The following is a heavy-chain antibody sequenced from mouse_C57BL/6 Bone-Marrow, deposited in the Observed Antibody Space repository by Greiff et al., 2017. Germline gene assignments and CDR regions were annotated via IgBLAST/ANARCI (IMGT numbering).Heavy chain of an antibody. Sequence: QVQLKESGAELVKPGASVKISYWMNWLKQRPGKSLEWIGQIYPGDGDTNYNGKFKGKATLTADKSSSTAYMQLSSLTSDDSAVYFCARGAYWGQGTLVTVSA. CDR1: W. V-gene: IGHV1-80*01. CDR2: IYPGDGDT. J-gene: IGHJ3*01. CDR3: ARGAY.